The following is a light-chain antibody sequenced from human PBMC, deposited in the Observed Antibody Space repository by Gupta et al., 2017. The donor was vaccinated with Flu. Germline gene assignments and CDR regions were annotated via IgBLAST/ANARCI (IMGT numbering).Light chain of an antibody. CDR3: QQRYSGPYT. J-gene: IGKJ2*01. V-gene: IGKV1-39*01. CDR2: AAS. Sequence: PSSLSASIGDRVTITCRASQSIDVYVNWYQQKPGKAPKLLIYAASSLESGVPATFSGSGSGTDSTLTISSLQPEDSAIYYCQQRYSGPYTFGQGTKVEI. CDR1: QSIDVY.